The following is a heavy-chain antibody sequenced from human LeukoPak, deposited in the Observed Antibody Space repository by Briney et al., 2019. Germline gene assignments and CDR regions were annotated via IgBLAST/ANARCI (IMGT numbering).Heavy chain of an antibody. CDR1: GIYLTPPGVG. CDR2: TWWDDDK. V-gene: IGHV2-5*02. Sequence: SGPTLMNPTQTLTLTCTCSGIYLTPPGVGVGWIRQPPVKALGCVARTWWDDDKRYSPSLQSRLTITKHTYKNRVVLSMTNMDPVDTATYYCAHRHSAVGGFDYWGEGILVTVSS. J-gene: IGHJ4*02. D-gene: IGHD6-19*01. CDR3: AHRHSAVGGFDY.